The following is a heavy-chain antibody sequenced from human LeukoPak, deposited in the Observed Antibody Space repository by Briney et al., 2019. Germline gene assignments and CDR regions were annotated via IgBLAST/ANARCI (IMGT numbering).Heavy chain of an antibody. V-gene: IGHV3-21*01. CDR3: ARGNSIAAALDY. D-gene: IGHD6-13*01. CDR2: ISSSSTYI. CDR1: GFIFSSYS. Sequence: GGSLRLSCEASGFIFSSYSMNWVRQAPGKGLEWISSISSSSTYIYYADSMKGRFTISRDNAKNSLYLQMSSLRVEDTAVYYCARGNSIAAALDYWGQGTLVSVSS. J-gene: IGHJ4*02.